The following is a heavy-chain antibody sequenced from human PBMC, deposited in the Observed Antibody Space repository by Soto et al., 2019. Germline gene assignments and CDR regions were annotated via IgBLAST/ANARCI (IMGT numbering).Heavy chain of an antibody. J-gene: IGHJ4*02. CDR3: ARGRASFYLDF. CDR1: GFTFGDYW. D-gene: IGHD3-10*01. CDR2: LHSDGTIA. V-gene: IGHV3-74*03. Sequence: PGGSLRLSCATSGFTFGDYWMYWVRQVPGKGLVWVARLHSDGTIATYADSVKGRFTISRDIAKNTLYLQMNSLRAEDTARYYCARGRASFYLDFWVQGTLVTVSS.